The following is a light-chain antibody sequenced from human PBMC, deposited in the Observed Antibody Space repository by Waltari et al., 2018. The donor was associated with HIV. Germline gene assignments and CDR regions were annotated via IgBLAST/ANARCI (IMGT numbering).Light chain of an antibody. CDR3: SSYAGSNIWV. Sequence: QSALTQPPSASGSPGQSVTISCTGTSSDVGSYNYVCWHQQYPGKAPKTMIYEVSKRPSGVPDRFSGSKSGNTASLTVSGLQAEDEADYYCSSYAGSNIWVFGGGTKLTVL. V-gene: IGLV2-8*01. CDR1: SSDVGSYNY. CDR2: EVS. J-gene: IGLJ3*02.